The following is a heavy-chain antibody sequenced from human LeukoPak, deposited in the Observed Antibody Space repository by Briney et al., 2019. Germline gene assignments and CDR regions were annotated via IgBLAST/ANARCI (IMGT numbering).Heavy chain of an antibody. Sequence: GASVKVSCKASGYTFTSYGISWVRQAPGQGLEWMGWISAYNGNTNYAQELQGRVTMTTDTSTSTTYMELRSLRSDDTAVYYCARDGAVGYGDYGFDYWGQGTLVTVSS. CDR2: ISAYNGNT. CDR1: GYTFTSYG. J-gene: IGHJ4*02. D-gene: IGHD4-17*01. V-gene: IGHV1-18*01. CDR3: ARDGAVGYGDYGFDY.